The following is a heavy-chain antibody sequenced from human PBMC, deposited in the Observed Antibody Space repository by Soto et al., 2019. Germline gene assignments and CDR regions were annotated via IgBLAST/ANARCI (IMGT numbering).Heavy chain of an antibody. V-gene: IGHV3-33*01. CDR2: IWYDGSNK. D-gene: IGHD3-10*01. CDR1: GFTFSNYG. J-gene: IGHJ3*02. Sequence: PGGSLRLSCAASGFTFSNYGMHWVRQAPGKGLEWVAIIWYDGSNKYFADSVKGRFTISRDNSKNTLFLQMNSLRAEDTALYYCARGGFYYFFSYYNVNFAIDIWGQGTMVTVSS. CDR3: ARGGFYYFFSYYNVNFAIDI.